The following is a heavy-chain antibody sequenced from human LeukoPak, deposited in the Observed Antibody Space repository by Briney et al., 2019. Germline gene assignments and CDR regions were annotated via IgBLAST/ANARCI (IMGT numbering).Heavy chain of an antibody. V-gene: IGHV1-18*01. D-gene: IGHD6-19*01. CDR2: ISAYNGKT. Sequence: GASVKVSCKASGYSFTSYGLNWVRQAPGQGLEWMGWISAYNGKTFYAEKFQGRVTMTRDTSTNTAYMELSRLRSDDTAVYYCARGYSSGWHMNWFDPWGQGTLVTVSS. CDR3: ARGYSSGWHMNWFDP. CDR1: GYSFTSYG. J-gene: IGHJ5*02.